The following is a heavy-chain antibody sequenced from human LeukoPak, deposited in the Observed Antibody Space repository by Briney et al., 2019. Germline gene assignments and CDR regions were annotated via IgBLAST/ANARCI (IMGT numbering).Heavy chain of an antibody. CDR3: AKDIGGGWYNFDY. D-gene: IGHD6-19*01. V-gene: IGHV3-43*02. CDR2: ISGDGGST. Sequence: GGSLRLSCAASGFTFDDYAMHWVRPAPGKGLEWVSLISGDGGSTYYADSVKGRFTISRDNSKNSLYLQMNSLRTGDTALYYCAKDIGGGWYNFDYWGQATLVTVSS. CDR1: GFTFDDYA. J-gene: IGHJ4*02.